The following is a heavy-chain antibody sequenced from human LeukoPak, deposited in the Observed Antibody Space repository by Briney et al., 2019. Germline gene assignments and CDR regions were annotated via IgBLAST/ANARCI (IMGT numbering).Heavy chain of an antibody. D-gene: IGHD2-15*01. CDR3: AREVAATSFDS. CDR1: RDPVSDYY. J-gene: IGHJ4*02. CDR2: ISPSDGST. V-gene: IGHV1-46*01. Sequence: ASVKVSCKAPRDPVSDYYIQWVRQGPGQGLEWLGIISPSDGSTAYSQRFQDRLNLTRDTPTNTVYMEMRSLTSEDTAVYYCAREVAATSFDSWGQGTLVTVSP.